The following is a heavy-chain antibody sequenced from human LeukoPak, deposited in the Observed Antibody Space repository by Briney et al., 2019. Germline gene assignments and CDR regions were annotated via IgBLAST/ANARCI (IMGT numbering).Heavy chain of an antibody. CDR3: ARRLYRANDAFDI. J-gene: IGHJ3*02. CDR1: GFTFSSYS. Sequence: GGSLRLSCAASGFTFSSYSMNWVRQAPGKGLECVSVIYGSGHSTYYTDSVKGRFTVSRDNSKNTLYLQMNSLRAEDTAVYYCARRLYRANDAFDIWGQGTMVTVSS. V-gene: IGHV3-23*01. CDR2: IYGSGHST.